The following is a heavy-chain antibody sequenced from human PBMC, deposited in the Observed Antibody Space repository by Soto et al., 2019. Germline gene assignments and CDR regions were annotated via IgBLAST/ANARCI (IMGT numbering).Heavy chain of an antibody. CDR1: GYTFTASY. CDR3: ARVGLHNLNDCDY. V-gene: IGHV1-2*06. CDR2: IKSNSGDT. J-gene: IGHJ4*02. Sequence: QVHLVQSGAEVKKPGASVRVSCKASGYTFTASYMHWVRQAPGQGLEWMGQIKSNSGDTKYAQNFQGRVTMTRDTSISTAYMEVHRLTSDDTAVYYCARVGLHNLNDCDYWGQGTLVTVSS. D-gene: IGHD1-20*01.